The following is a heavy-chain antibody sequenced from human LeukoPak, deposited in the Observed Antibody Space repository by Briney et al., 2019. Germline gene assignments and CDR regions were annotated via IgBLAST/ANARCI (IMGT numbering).Heavy chain of an antibody. D-gene: IGHD6-13*01. Sequence: PGASVMVSCKASGYTLHKFGMSWVRQAPGQGLEWLGWINTYNGNTKLGEKFQGRVTMTTDTSTSIVYMELTSLRTDDTAVYFCARDTPQHLKRFDYWGQGTLITVSS. J-gene: IGHJ4*02. CDR1: GYTLHKFG. CDR2: INTYNGNT. V-gene: IGHV1-18*01. CDR3: ARDTPQHLKRFDY.